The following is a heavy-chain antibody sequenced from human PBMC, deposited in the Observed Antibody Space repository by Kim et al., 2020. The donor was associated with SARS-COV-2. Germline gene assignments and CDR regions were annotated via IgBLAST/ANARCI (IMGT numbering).Heavy chain of an antibody. CDR3: TTDYTAGGLEQQFYDILTGYKD. CDR2: IKSKTDGGTT. V-gene: IGHV3-15*01. Sequence: GGSLRLSCAASGFTFSNAWMSWVRQAPGKGLEWVGRIKSKTDGGTTDYAAPVKGRFTISRDDSKNTLYLQMNSLKTEDTAVYYCTTDYTAGGLEQQFYDILTGYKDWGQGTLVTVSS. CDR1: GFTFSNAW. D-gene: IGHD3-9*01. J-gene: IGHJ4*02.